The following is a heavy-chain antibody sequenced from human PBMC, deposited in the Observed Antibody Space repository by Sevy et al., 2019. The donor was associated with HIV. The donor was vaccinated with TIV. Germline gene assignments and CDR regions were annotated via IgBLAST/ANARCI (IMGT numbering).Heavy chain of an antibody. V-gene: IGHV1-69*13. D-gene: IGHD2-15*01. J-gene: IGHJ4*02. CDR3: AREYCSGGSCYCDY. Sequence: ASVKVSCKASGGTFSSYAISWVRQAPGQGLEWMGGIIPIFGTANYAQKFQGRVTITADESTSTAYMELGSLRSEETAVYYCAREYCSGGSCYCDYWGQGTLVTVSS. CDR1: GGTFSSYA. CDR2: IIPIFGTA.